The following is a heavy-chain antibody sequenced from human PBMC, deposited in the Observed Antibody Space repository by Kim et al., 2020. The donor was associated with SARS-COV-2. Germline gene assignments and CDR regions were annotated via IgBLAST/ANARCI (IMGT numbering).Heavy chain of an antibody. CDR3: AREMTSSTIVYGMDF. CDR1: GFTFSSYE. D-gene: IGHD2-2*01. CDR2: ISSRGAAT. J-gene: IGHJ6*02. Sequence: GGSLRLSCAASGFTFSSYEMNWVRQAPGKGLELVSYISSRGAATYYADSVKGRFTISRDNAKNSLYLQLNSLRAEDAAVYYCAREMTSSTIVYGMDFWGQGTTVTVSS. V-gene: IGHV3-48*03.